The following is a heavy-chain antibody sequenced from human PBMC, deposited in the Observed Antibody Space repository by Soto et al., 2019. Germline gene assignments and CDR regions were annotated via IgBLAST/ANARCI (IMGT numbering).Heavy chain of an antibody. CDR3: AKDDYGDPVYGMDV. CDR2: ISYDGSNK. CDR1: GFTFSSYG. V-gene: IGHV3-30*18. Sequence: PGGSLRLSCAASGFTFSSYGMHWVRQAPGKGLEWVAVISYDGSNKYYADSVKGRFTISRDNSKNTLYLQMNSLRAEDTAVYYCAKDDYGDPVYGMDVWGQGTTVTVSS. J-gene: IGHJ6*02. D-gene: IGHD4-17*01.